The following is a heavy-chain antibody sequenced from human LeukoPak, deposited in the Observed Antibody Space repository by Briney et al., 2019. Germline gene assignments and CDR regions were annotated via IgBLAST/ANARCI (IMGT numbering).Heavy chain of an antibody. CDR2: IHYSGDT. D-gene: IGHD6-19*01. CDR1: GGSISSYY. J-gene: IGHJ4*02. V-gene: IGHV4-59*01. Sequence: SETLSLTCTVSGGSISSYYWSWMRQPPGKGLEWTGYIHYSGDTNYNPSLKSRVTISVDTSKNQFSLKLSSVTAADTAVYYCATTDSNGWSDYWGQGTLVTVSS. CDR3: ATTDSNGWSDY.